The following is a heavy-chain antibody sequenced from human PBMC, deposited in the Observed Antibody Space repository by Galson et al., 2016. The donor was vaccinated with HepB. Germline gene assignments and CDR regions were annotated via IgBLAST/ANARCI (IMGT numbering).Heavy chain of an antibody. V-gene: IGHV1-69*13. CDR3: ARGGYSYVDYYYRRMDV. CDR2: IIPIFGTA. J-gene: IGHJ6*02. D-gene: IGHD5-18*01. Sequence: SVKVSCKASGGTFSSYAFSWVRQAPGQGPEWMGGIIPIFGTATYAQKFHGRVTITADESTSTAYMELSSLRSEDTGVYYCARGGYSYVDYYYRRMDVWGQGTTVSVSS. CDR1: GGTFSSYA.